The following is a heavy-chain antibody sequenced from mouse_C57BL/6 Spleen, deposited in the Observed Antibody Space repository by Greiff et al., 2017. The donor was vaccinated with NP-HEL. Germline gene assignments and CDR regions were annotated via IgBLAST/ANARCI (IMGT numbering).Heavy chain of an antibody. CDR1: GYTFTSYW. Sequence: QVQLQQSGAELVKPGASVKLSCKASGYTFTSYWMQWVKQRPGQGLEWIGEIDPSDSYTNYNQKFKGKATLTVDTSSSTAYMQLSSLTSEDSAVYYCARRGYSNYEGYFDYWGQGTTLTVSS. V-gene: IGHV1-50*01. D-gene: IGHD2-5*01. CDR2: IDPSDSYT. J-gene: IGHJ2*01. CDR3: ARRGYSNYEGYFDY.